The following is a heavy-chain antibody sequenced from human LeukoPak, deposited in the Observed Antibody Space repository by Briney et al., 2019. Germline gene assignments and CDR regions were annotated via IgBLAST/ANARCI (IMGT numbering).Heavy chain of an antibody. D-gene: IGHD2-15*01. CDR2: IKVDGSEK. CDR1: GFTFSGFW. J-gene: IGHJ4*02. CDR3: TRNGRSLDY. V-gene: IGHV3-7*01. Sequence: PGGSLRLSCAASGFTFSGFWMSWVRQAPGKGLEWVANIKVDGSEKNYVDSVRGRFTIYRDNAKNSLYLQTNSLRAEDTAVYYCTRNGRSLDYWGQGTLVTVSS.